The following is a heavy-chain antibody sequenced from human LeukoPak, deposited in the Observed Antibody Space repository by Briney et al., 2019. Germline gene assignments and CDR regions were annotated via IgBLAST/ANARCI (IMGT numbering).Heavy chain of an antibody. D-gene: IGHD3-3*01. CDR1: GITFGSFA. CDR3: ARTYDFGIGPPGDAFDN. V-gene: IGHV3-23*01. Sequence: GGSLRLSCAVSGITFGSFAMSWVRQAPGKGLEWVSDISGSGGTTHYADSVKGRFTISRDNSKNTLYLQMNSLRVEDTAVYYCARTYDFGIGPPGDAFDNWGQGTLVTVFS. CDR2: ISGSGGTT. J-gene: IGHJ3*02.